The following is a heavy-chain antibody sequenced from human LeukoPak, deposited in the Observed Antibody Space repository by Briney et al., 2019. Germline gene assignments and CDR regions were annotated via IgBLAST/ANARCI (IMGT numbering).Heavy chain of an antibody. D-gene: IGHD3-9*01. J-gene: IGHJ4*02. CDR2: IYYSGNT. CDR1: GYSISSYY. V-gene: IGHV4-59*01. CDR3: ARGRKYYDILTGYLAYFDY. Sequence: PSETLSLTCTVSGYSISSYYWSWIRQPPGKGLEWIGYIYYSGNTNYNPSLKSRVTILVDTSKNQFSVKLSSVTAADTAVYYCARGRKYYDILTGYLAYFDYWGQGTLVTVSS.